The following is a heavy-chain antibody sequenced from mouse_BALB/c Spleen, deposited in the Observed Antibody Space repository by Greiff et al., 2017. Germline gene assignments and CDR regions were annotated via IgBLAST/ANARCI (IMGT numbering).Heavy chain of an antibody. CDR1: GYSFTGYY. CDR3: ARGYRYDEAWFAD. CDR2: ISCYNGAT. J-gene: IGHJ3*01. Sequence: LVKPGASVKISCKASGYSFTGYYMHWVKQSHGKSLEWIGYISCYNGATSYNQKFKGKATFTVDTSSSTAYMQFNSLTSEDSAVYYCARGYRYDEAWFADWGQGTLVTVSA. D-gene: IGHD2-14*01. V-gene: IGHV1S34*01.